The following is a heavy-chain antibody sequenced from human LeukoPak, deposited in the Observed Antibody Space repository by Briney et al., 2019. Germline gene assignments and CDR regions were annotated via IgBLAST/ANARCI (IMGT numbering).Heavy chain of an antibody. V-gene: IGHV3-66*01. J-gene: IGHJ5*02. CDR2: IYSGGST. CDR1: GFTVSSNY. Sequence: AGGSLRLSCAASGFTVSSNYMSWVRQAPGKGLEWVSVIYSGGSTYYADSVKGRFTISRDNSKNTLYLQMNSLRAEDTAVYYCASNRITMVRGVMGSWGQGTLVTVSS. D-gene: IGHD3-10*01. CDR3: ASNRITMVRGVMGS.